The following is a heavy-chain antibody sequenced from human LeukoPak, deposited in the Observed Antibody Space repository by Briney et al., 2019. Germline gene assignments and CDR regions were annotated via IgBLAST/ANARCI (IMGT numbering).Heavy chain of an antibody. CDR1: GFTFSDHY. Sequence: PGGSLRLSCAASGFTFSDHYMSWIRQAPGQGLEWISYISNTGGTIFYSQSVKGRFTISRDNARNSLYLQMNSLRAEDTALYYCARDMAKIGLLPGSKYYYGMDVWGQGTTVTVSS. CDR3: ARDMAKIGLLPGSKYYYGMDV. D-gene: IGHD5-24*01. V-gene: IGHV3-11*01. J-gene: IGHJ6*02. CDR2: ISNTGGTI.